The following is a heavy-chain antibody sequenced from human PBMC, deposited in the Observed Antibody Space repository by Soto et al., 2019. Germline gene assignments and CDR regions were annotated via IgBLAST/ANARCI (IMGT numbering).Heavy chain of an antibody. CDR3: AREVAADGTFREDVFDI. D-gene: IGHD6-13*01. Sequence: QVHLVQSGAEVKKPGSSVKVSCKAPGGTFSNHAINWVRQAPGLGLEWMGRIIPIFTTTNYAQKFQGRVTMTADESTITAYLELSSLKHDDTAVYYCAREVAADGTFREDVFDIWGQGTLVTVSS. V-gene: IGHV1-69*12. J-gene: IGHJ3*02. CDR2: IIPIFTTT. CDR1: GGTFSNHA.